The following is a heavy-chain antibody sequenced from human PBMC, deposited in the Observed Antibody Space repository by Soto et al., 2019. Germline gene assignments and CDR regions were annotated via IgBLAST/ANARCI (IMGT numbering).Heavy chain of an antibody. J-gene: IGHJ4*02. D-gene: IGHD2-15*01. V-gene: IGHV3-30-3*01. CDR2: ISYDGSNK. Sequence: QVQLVESGGGVVQPGRSLRLSCAASGFTFSSYAMHWVRQAPGKGLEWVAVISYDGSNKYYADSVKGRFTISRDNSKNTLYLQMNSLRAEDTAVYYCARDKDISGIAYIFDYWGQGTLVTVSS. CDR1: GFTFSSYA. CDR3: ARDKDISGIAYIFDY.